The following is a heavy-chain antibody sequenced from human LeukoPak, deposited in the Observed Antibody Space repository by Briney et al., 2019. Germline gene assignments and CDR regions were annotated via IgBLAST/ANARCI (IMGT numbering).Heavy chain of an antibody. CDR3: ARGSNVFGN. CDR2: IIPIFNIV. Sequence: ASVKVSCKASGYTFTGHYIHWVRQAPGQGLDWMGGIIPIFNIVNYTQKFQGRVTITADKSTSTAYMELISLRFGDTAVYYCARGSNVFGNWGQGTLVTVSS. CDR1: GYTFTGHY. V-gene: IGHV1-69*10. J-gene: IGHJ4*02. D-gene: IGHD3-3*01.